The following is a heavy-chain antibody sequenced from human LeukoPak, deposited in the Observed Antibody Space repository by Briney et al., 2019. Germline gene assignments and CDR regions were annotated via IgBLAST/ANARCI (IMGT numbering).Heavy chain of an antibody. D-gene: IGHD3-10*01. Sequence: PGGSLRLSCAASGFTFSDYNMRWIRQAPGKGLEWVSSISRSGSTKYYADSVKGRFTISRDNSKNTLYLEMNSLRAEDTAVYYCAKDIGSYYDYWGQGILVTVSS. V-gene: IGHV3-11*04. CDR3: AKDIGSYYDY. CDR2: ISRSGSTK. J-gene: IGHJ4*02. CDR1: GFTFSDYN.